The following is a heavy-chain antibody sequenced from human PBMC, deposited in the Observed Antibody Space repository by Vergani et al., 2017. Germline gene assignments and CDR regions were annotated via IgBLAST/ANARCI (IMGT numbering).Heavy chain of an antibody. CDR1: GFTFSSYA. V-gene: IGHV3-30-3*01. J-gene: IGHJ4*02. CDR3: ARTIPNSSGWYGIDY. CDR2: ISYDGRNK. Sequence: QVQLVESGGGVVQPGRSLRLSCAASGFTFSSYAMHWVRQAPGKGLEWVAVISYDGRNKYYADSVKGRFTISRDNSKNTLYRQMNSLRAEDTAVYYCARTIPNSSGWYGIDYWGQGTLVTVSS. D-gene: IGHD6-19*01.